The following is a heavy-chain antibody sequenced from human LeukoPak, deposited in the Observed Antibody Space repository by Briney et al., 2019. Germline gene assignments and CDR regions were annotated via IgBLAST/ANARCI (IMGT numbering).Heavy chain of an antibody. CDR2: MSGSGGST. CDR3: AKSFESMVTVCSDY. CDR1: GFTFSIYG. J-gene: IGHJ4*02. V-gene: IGHV3-23*01. D-gene: IGHD5-18*01. Sequence: PGGSLRLSCAASGFTFSIYGMSWVRQAPGRGLEWVSAMSGSGGSTYYADSVKGRFTISRDNSKNTLYLQMNSLRAEDTAVYYCAKSFESMVTVCSDYWGQGTLVTVSS.